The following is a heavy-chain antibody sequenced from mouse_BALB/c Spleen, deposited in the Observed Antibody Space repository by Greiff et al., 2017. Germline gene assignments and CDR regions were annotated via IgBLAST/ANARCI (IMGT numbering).Heavy chain of an antibody. CDR3: ARDKGSYRFAY. Sequence: ESGPGLVKPSQSLSLTCSVTGYSITSGYYWNWIRQFPGNKLEWMGYISYDGSNNYNPSLKNRISITRDTSKNQFFLKLNSVTTEDTATYYCARDKGSYRFAYWGQGTLVTVSA. V-gene: IGHV3-6*02. CDR1: GYSITSGYY. D-gene: IGHD1-1*02. CDR2: ISYDGSN. J-gene: IGHJ3*01.